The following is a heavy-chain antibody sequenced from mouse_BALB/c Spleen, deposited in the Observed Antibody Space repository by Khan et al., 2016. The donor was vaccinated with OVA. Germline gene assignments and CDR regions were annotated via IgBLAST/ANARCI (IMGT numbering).Heavy chain of an antibody. CDR2: INPGSGDI. Sequence: QVQLQQSGAEVIRPGTSVKVSCKASGYAFINYLIEWVKQRPGQGLEWIGVINPGSGDIDYNENFKGKATLTADKSSSTAYMELSSLTADDSAVYCCARYDGYDEGYFDVWGAGTTVTVSA. D-gene: IGHD2-3*01. V-gene: IGHV1-54*01. CDR3: ARYDGYDEGYFDV. J-gene: IGHJ1*01. CDR1: GYAFINYL.